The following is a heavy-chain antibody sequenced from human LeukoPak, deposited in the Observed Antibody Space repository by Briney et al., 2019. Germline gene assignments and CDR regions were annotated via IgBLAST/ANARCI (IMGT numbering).Heavy chain of an antibody. D-gene: IGHD1-14*01. CDR2: INHSGST. CDR1: GGSFSGYY. J-gene: IGHJ1*01. V-gene: IGHV4-34*01. Sequence: PSETLSLTCAVYGGSFSGYYWSWIRQPPGKGLEWIGEINHSGSTNYNPSLKSRVTISVDTSKNQFSLKLCSVTAADTAVYYCARGSSGIQHWGQGTLVTVSS. CDR3: ARGSSGIQH.